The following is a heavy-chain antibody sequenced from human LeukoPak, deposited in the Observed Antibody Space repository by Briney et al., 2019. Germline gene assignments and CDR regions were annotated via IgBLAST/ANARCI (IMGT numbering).Heavy chain of an antibody. CDR3: ARDPTTVTTLGYNWFDP. Sequence: EASVKVSCKTSGYTFTGYYMHWMRQAPGQGLEWMGWINPNSGGTNYAQKLRGRVTMTTDTSTSTAYMELRSLRSDDTAVYYCARDPTTVTTLGYNWFDPWGQGTLVTVSS. V-gene: IGHV1-2*02. J-gene: IGHJ5*02. D-gene: IGHD4-11*01. CDR1: GYTFTGYY. CDR2: INPNSGGT.